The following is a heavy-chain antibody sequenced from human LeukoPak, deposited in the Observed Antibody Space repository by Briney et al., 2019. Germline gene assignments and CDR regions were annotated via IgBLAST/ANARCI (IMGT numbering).Heavy chain of an antibody. CDR1: GFTFSNYV. J-gene: IGHJ6*03. D-gene: IGHD6-19*01. V-gene: IGHV3-23*01. Sequence: GGSLRLSCAASGFTFSNYVMSWVRQAPGKGLEWVSGISGSGGRTYDADSVKGRFTISRDNSKNTLYLQMNSLRAEDTAVYYCAKEVSSGWPYYYYYMDVWGKGTTVTISS. CDR3: AKEVSSGWPYYYYYMDV. CDR2: ISGSGGRT.